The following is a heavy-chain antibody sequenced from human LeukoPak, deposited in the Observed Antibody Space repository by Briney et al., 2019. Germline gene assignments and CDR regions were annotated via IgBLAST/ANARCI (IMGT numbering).Heavy chain of an antibody. V-gene: IGHV4-39*01. CDR2: IYYSGST. D-gene: IGHD6-19*01. Sequence: SETLSLTCTVSGGSISSSSYYWGWLRQPPGTGLEWIGGIYYSGSTYYNPSLKSRVTISVDTSKNQFSLKLSSVTAADTAVYYCARLGYSSGWYFDYWGQGTLVTVSS. J-gene: IGHJ4*02. CDR1: GGSISSSSYY. CDR3: ARLGYSSGWYFDY.